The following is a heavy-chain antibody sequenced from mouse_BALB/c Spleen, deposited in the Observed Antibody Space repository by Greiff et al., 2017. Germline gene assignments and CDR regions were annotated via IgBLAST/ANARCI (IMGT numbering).Heavy chain of an antibody. J-gene: IGHJ4*01. CDR2: ISSGGST. CDR1: GFTFSSYA. CDR3: ARRAYRYDAMDY. Sequence: EVKLVESGGGLVKPGGSLKLSCAASGFTFSSYAMSWVRQTPEKRLEWVASISSGGSTYYPDSVKGRFTISRDNARNILYLQMSSLRSEDTAMYYCARRAYRYDAMDYWGQGTSVTVSS. D-gene: IGHD2-14*01. V-gene: IGHV5-6-5*01.